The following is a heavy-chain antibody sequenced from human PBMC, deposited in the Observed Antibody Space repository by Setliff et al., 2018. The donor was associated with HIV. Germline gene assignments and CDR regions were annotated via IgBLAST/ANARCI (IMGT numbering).Heavy chain of an antibody. Sequence: GGSLRLSCAASGFTFSSYSLNWVRQAPGKGLEWVSYISSSSSTVFYADSVKGRFTISRDDAKDSLFLQMNSLRAEDTAVYYCARDWLADGYSTKFAFDIWGQGTMVTVSS. J-gene: IGHJ3*02. CDR1: GFTFSSYS. D-gene: IGHD5-18*01. V-gene: IGHV3-48*01. CDR3: ARDWLADGYSTKFAFDI. CDR2: ISSSSSTV.